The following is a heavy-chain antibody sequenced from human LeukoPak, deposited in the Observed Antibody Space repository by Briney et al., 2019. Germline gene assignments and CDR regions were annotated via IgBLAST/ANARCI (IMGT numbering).Heavy chain of an antibody. CDR1: GFTFNNYA. Sequence: GGSLRLSCAASGFTFNNYAMNWVRQTPGGRLEWVSFIGISSGPLLYADSVKGPFTISRDNAKASVYLQMNRLRAEDTAVYYCARAKGYTSSYSFDYWGQGILVTVSS. J-gene: IGHJ4*02. D-gene: IGHD3-10*01. CDR3: ARAKGYTSSYSFDY. CDR2: IGISSGPL. V-gene: IGHV3-48*04.